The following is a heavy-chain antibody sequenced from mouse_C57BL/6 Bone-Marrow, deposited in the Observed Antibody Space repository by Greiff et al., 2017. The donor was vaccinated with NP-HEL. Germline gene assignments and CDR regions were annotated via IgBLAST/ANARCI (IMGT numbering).Heavy chain of an antibody. Sequence: EVQLQQSGAELVRPGASVKLSCTASGFNIKDDYMHWVKQRPEQGLEWIGWIDPENGDTEYASKFQGKATITADTSSNTADLQLSSLKSEDTAVYYSTTDYYGSSYGCDYGGQGTGVTVSA. J-gene: IGHJ3*01. V-gene: IGHV14-4*01. D-gene: IGHD1-1*01. CDR1: GFNIKDDY. CDR3: TTDYYGSSYGCDY. CDR2: IDPENGDT.